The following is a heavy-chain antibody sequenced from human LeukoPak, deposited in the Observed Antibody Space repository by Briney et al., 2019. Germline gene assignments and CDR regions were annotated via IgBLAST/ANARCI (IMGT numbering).Heavy chain of an antibody. D-gene: IGHD4-17*01. Sequence: PGGSLRLSCAASGFSFNNYAMSWVRQAPGKGLEWVSAISRSGGSTYDADSVKGRFTISRDNSKNTLYLQMNSLRAEDTAVYYCAKPHDYGDRAGCWGQGTLVTVSS. V-gene: IGHV3-23*01. CDR3: AKPHDYGDRAGC. CDR1: GFSFNNYA. CDR2: ISRSGGST. J-gene: IGHJ4*02.